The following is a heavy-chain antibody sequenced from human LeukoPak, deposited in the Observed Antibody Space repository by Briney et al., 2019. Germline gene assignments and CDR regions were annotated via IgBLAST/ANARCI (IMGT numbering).Heavy chain of an antibody. J-gene: IGHJ4*02. CDR2: IYYSGST. CDR1: GGSISSYY. V-gene: IGHV4-59*08. CDR3: ARLWLGYFDY. Sequence: PSETLSLTCTVSGGSISSYYWSWIRQPPGKGLEWIGYIYYSGSTNYNPSLKSRVTISVDTSKNQFSLKLSSVTAADTAVYYCARLWLGYFDYWGQGTLVTVSS. D-gene: IGHD3-16*01.